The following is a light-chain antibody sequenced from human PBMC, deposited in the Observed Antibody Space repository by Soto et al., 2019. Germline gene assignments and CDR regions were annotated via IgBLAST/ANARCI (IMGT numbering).Light chain of an antibody. CDR2: AAS. Sequence: DIQVTQSPSSLSASVGDSVTLSCQTSQRVDSYIHWYQHQSGKPPKLLIYAASTLQDGVPSRFSGGGSGTAFSLIITVLQHGDSATYYCQQTYTSVATFGQGTKV. J-gene: IGKJ1*01. CDR1: QRVDSY. V-gene: IGKV1-39*01. CDR3: QQTYTSVAT.